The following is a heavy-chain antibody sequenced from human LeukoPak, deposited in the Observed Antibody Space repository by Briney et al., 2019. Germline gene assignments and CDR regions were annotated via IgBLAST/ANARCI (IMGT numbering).Heavy chain of an antibody. CDR3: ASSRGIVGASAFDY. V-gene: IGHV1-8*03. CDR2: INPNSGNT. CDR1: GYTFTSYG. J-gene: IGHJ4*02. D-gene: IGHD1-26*01. Sequence: AASVKVSCKASGYTFTSYGINWVRQATGQGLEWMGWINPNSGNTGYAQKFQGRVTITRNTSISTAYMELSSLRSEDTAVYYCASSRGIVGASAFDYWGQGTLVTVSS.